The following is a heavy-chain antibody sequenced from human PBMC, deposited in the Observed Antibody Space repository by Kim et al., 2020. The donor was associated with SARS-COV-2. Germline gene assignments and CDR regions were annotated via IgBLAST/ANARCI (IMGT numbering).Heavy chain of an antibody. Sequence: SVKVSCKASGGTFSSYAISWVRQAPGQGLEWMGGIIPIFGTANYAQKFQGRVTITADESTSTAYMELSSLRSEDTAVYYCARDFSQLFGLFWFDPWGQGTLVTVSS. D-gene: IGHD3-10*02. J-gene: IGHJ5*02. CDR1: GGTFSSYA. CDR2: IIPIFGTA. CDR3: ARDFSQLFGLFWFDP. V-gene: IGHV1-69*13.